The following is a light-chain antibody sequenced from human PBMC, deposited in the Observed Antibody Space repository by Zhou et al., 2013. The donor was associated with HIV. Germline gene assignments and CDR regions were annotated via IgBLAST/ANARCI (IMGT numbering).Light chain of an antibody. CDR2: GAS. CDR3: QQYNNWPRT. J-gene: IGKJ1*01. Sequence: EIVLTQSPGTLSLSPGEGATLSCRASHTISANYVAWYQQKPGQAPRLLVYGASTRATGIAARFSGSGSGTEFTLTISSLQSEDFAVYYCQQYNNWPRTFGQGTKVEIK. CDR1: HTISAN. V-gene: IGKV3D-15*01.